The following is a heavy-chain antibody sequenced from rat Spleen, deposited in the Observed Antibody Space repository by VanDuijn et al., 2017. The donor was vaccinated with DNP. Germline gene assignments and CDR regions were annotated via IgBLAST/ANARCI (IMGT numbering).Heavy chain of an antibody. CDR3: ATASLDY. CDR2: INYDGTRT. V-gene: IGHV5S10*01. Sequence: EVQLVESGGDLVQPGRSLILSCAASGFTFSDYAMAWVRQAPKEGLEWVATINYDGTRTYYRDSGKGRFTISRDNARSILYLQMDSLGSEDTATYYCATASLDYCGQGVMVTVSS. CDR1: GFTFSDYA. J-gene: IGHJ2*01.